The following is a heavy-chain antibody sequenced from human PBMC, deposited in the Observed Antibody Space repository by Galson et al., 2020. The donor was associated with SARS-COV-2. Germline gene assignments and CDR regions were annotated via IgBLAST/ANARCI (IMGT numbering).Heavy chain of an antibody. CDR3: ARDPRGIVGAGWAFDI. D-gene: IGHD1-26*01. CDR2: ISRSGNTI. J-gene: IGHJ3*02. CDR1: GFTLSNYY. V-gene: IGHV3-11*01. Sequence: GGSLRLSCAASGFTLSNYYMNWIRQAPGKGLEWVSYISRSGNTIYYADSVKGRFTISRDSATNSLYLQMNSLRGEDTAVYYCARDPRGIVGAGWAFDIWGQGTMVTVSS.